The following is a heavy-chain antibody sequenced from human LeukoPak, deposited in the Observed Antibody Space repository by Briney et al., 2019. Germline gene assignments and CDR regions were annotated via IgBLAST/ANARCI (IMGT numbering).Heavy chain of an antibody. Sequence: PGGSLTLSCAASGFTFSSYSMNWVRQAPGKGLEWVSYFSSSSSTIYYADSVKGRFTISRDNGKNSLDLKMNSLRAEDTAVYYCVRAHHRRVYDYVCGSYPYWGQGTLVTVSS. V-gene: IGHV3-48*01. D-gene: IGHD3-16*02. J-gene: IGHJ4*02. CDR2: FSSSSSTI. CDR3: VRAHHRRVYDYVCGSYPY. CDR1: GFTFSSYS.